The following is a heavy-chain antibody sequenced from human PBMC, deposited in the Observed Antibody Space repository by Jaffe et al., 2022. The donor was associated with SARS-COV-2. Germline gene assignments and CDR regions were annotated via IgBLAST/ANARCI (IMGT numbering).Heavy chain of an antibody. D-gene: IGHD3-22*01. V-gene: IGHV3-11*01. Sequence: QVQLVESGGGLVKPGGSLRLSCAASGFTFSDYYMSWIRQAPGKGLEWVSYISTSGNSVYYADSVKGRFTIARDNARNSVNLRMNNLRADDTAVYYCARENYYYDSSGYQSNYFDYWGQGILVTVSS. CDR2: ISTSGNSV. CDR3: ARENYYYDSSGYQSNYFDY. CDR1: GFTFSDYY. J-gene: IGHJ4*02.